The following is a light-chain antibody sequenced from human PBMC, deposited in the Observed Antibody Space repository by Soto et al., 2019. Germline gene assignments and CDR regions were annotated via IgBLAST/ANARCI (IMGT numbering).Light chain of an antibody. J-gene: IGKJ1*01. CDR2: DAS. Sequence: DIQMTQSPSTLSSSLGDGVTITCRASQSISRGLAWYQQKPGKAPNLLIYDASTLESGVPSRFSGSGSGTEFTLTISCLHPDDFATSYCQNYCSVWAFGQGTRWIS. CDR1: QSISRG. V-gene: IGKV1-5*01. CDR3: QNYCSVWA.